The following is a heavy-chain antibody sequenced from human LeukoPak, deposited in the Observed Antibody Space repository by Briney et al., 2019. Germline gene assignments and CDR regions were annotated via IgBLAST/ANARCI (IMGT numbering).Heavy chain of an antibody. CDR1: GFTFSNYW. J-gene: IGHJ6*02. D-gene: IGHD2-2*01. CDR2: VSTDGKST. V-gene: IGHV3-74*01. Sequence: GGSLRLSCVASGFTFSNYWMLWVRQAPGKGLMWVSLVSTDGKSTRYAESVKGRFTISRDNAKNALYLQMDILRVEDTALYFRVRDYQFIQEVWGQGTTVTVSS. CDR3: VRDYQFIQEV.